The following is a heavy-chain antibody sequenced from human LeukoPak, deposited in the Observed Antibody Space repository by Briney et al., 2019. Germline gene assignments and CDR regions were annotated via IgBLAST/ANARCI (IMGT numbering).Heavy chain of an antibody. J-gene: IGHJ4*02. CDR3: AKDPLVVVIAYYFDY. Sequence: PGGSLRLSCAASGFTFSSYGMHWVRQAPGKGLEWVAVISYDGSNKYYADSVKGRFTISRDNSKNTLYLQMNSLREDDTAVYYCAKDPLVVVIAYYFDYWGQGTLVTVSS. CDR2: ISYDGSNK. D-gene: IGHD3-22*01. CDR1: GFTFSSYG. V-gene: IGHV3-30*18.